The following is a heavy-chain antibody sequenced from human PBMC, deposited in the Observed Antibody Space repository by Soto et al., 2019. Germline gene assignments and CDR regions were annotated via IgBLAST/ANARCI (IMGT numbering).Heavy chain of an antibody. CDR3: VAELDFGKLSVV. D-gene: IGHD3-10*01. J-gene: IGHJ6*02. V-gene: IGHV1-69*01. CDR2: TIPLFGTT. CDR1: GDNFKNSV. Sequence: QVQLVQSGVEVKKPGSSVRVSCKASGDNFKNSVISWVRQAPGQGLEWMGGTIPLFGTTDYAQKFQGRLTITTDESTTTAYMEVSRLTSEDTAVYYCVAELDFGKLSVVWGQGTTVIVSS.